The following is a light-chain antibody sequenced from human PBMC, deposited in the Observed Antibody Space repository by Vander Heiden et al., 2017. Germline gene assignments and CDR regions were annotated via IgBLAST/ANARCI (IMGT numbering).Light chain of an antibody. V-gene: IGLV2-11*01. CDR3: CSYASSYTWV. CDR1: GRDIGAYDY. CDR2: DVT. J-gene: IGLJ3*02. Sequence: QSAVMQPRPVSGYPGQSVTITFSGTGRDIGAYDYVSWYQQHPGTAPKLLNYDVTKWPSGVPDRFSASKSGNTATLTISGLLTEDEADYCCCSYASSYTWVFGGGTKVTVL.